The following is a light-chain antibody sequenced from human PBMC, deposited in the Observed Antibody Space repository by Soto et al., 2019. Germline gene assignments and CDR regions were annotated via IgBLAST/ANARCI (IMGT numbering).Light chain of an antibody. Sequence: DIALTQTPGTLSLSPRETATLSCRASQSVSSSYLAWYQQKPGQAPRLLIYGASSRATGIPDRFSGRGSGTDFTLTISRLEPEDFAVYYCQQYGSSRTFGQGTKVDIK. V-gene: IGKV3-20*01. CDR1: QSVSSSY. CDR2: GAS. J-gene: IGKJ1*01. CDR3: QQYGSSRT.